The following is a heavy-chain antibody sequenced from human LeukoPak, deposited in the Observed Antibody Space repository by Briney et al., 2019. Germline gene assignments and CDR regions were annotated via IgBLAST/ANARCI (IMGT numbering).Heavy chain of an antibody. Sequence: TLSLTCTVSGGSISSYYWSWIRQPPGKALEWLAVIYWDDDKRYSPSLKSRLTITKDTSKNQVVLTMTNMDPVDTATYYCAHNFYDILTGYYSALEYWGQGTLVTVSS. CDR2: IYWDDDK. CDR1: GGSISSYYW. J-gene: IGHJ4*02. CDR3: AHNFYDILTGYYSALEY. V-gene: IGHV2-5*08. D-gene: IGHD3-9*01.